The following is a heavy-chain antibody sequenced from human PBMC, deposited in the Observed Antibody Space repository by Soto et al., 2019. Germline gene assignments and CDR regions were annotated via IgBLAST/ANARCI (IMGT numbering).Heavy chain of an antibody. CDR2: IIPILRST. D-gene: IGHD2-8*01. J-gene: IGHJ5*02. V-gene: IGHV1-69*01. CDR3: AKKNPPGDSNKAWLDP. Sequence: QVQLLQSGAELREPGSSVRISCTPSGGTFVSSAFAWVRQAPGGKLEWMGGIIPILRSTKYAEKFLGRLTIRADASSRTAYLELSSLTFDDTAVYFCAKKNPPGDSNKAWLDPWGQGTLVTVST. CDR1: GGTFVSSA.